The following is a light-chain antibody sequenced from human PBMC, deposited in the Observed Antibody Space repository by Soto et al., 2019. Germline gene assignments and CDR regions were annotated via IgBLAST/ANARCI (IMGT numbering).Light chain of an antibody. CDR1: QRISSS. CDR3: QQSYSAPLT. Sequence: IQMTQSPSSLSASVGDRVTVTCRASQRISSSLNWYHQKPGQAPKLLIYTASSLHTGVPSRFSGSGSGTDFTLTISSLQPEDFATYFCQQSYSAPLTFGGGTKVDIK. CDR2: TAS. V-gene: IGKV1-39*01. J-gene: IGKJ4*01.